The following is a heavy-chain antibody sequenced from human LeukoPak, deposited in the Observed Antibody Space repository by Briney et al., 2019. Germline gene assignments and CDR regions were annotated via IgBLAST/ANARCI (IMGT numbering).Heavy chain of an antibody. J-gene: IGHJ4*02. CDR1: GFTFSTYA. V-gene: IGHV3-30-3*01. CDR3: ARETAVGGNFDY. Sequence: GRSLRLSRAASGFTFSTYAIHWVRQAPGKGLEWVAVITYDGSSKYYADSVKGRITISRDNSKNTVYLQMNSLRAEDTALYYCARETAVGGNFDYWGQGSLVTVSS. CDR2: ITYDGSSK. D-gene: IGHD1-26*01.